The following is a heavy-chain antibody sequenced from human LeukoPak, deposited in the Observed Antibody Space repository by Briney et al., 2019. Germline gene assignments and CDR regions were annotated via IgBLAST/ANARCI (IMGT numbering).Heavy chain of an antibody. Sequence: PGGSLRLSCAASGFTFDDYAMHWVRQVPGKGLEWVSGVNWNSDSIGYADSVKGRFTTSRDNAKNSLYLQMNSLRAEDTAVYYCAREAAVAGNFDYWGQGTLVTVSS. D-gene: IGHD6-19*01. J-gene: IGHJ4*02. V-gene: IGHV3-9*01. CDR2: VNWNSDSI. CDR3: AREAAVAGNFDY. CDR1: GFTFDDYA.